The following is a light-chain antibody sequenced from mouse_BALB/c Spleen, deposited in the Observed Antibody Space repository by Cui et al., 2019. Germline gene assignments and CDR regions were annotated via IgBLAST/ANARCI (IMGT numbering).Light chain of an antibody. CDR2: GAS. CDR3: GQSYSWT. V-gene: IGKV6-20*01. CDR1: ENVGTY. Sequence: NIVMTQSPKSMSMSVGERVTLSCKASENVGTYVSWYQQKPEQSPKLLIYGASNRYTGVPDRFTGSGSATDFTLTISSVQAEDLADYHCGQSYSWTFGGGTKLEIK. J-gene: IGKJ1*01.